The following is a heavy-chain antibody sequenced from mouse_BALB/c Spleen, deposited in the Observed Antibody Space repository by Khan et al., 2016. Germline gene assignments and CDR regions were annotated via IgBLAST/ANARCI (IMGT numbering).Heavy chain of an antibody. CDR2: IYPGSGST. Sequence: QVQLKQSGPELVKPGASVKMSCKASGYTFTDYVISWVKQRTGQGLEWIGEIYPGSGSTYYNEKFKGKATLTADKSSNTAYMQLSSLTSEDSAVYFCARANYYGSSYPYAMDYWGQGTSVTVSS. V-gene: IGHV1-77*01. D-gene: IGHD1-1*01. CDR1: GYTFTDYV. J-gene: IGHJ4*01. CDR3: ARANYYGSSYPYAMDY.